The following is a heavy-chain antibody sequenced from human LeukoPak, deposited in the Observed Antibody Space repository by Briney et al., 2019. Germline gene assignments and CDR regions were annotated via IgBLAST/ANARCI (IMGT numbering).Heavy chain of an antibody. J-gene: IGHJ3*02. CDR1: GFTFSNYA. D-gene: IGHD4-17*01. CDR3: ARDAGGSMTTVTVDAFDI. V-gene: IGHV3-23*01. CDR2: IGVSGGDT. Sequence: QPGGSLRLSCAASGFTFSNYAMSWVRQAPGKGLEWVSIIGVSGGDTYYADSVKGRFTISRDNSKNTLYVQMNSLRAEDTAVYYCARDAGGSMTTVTVDAFDIWGQGTMVTVSS.